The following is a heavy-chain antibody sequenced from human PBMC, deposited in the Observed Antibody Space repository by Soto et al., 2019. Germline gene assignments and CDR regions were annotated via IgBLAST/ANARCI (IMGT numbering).Heavy chain of an antibody. CDR3: ARGGKVGATPDAFDI. D-gene: IGHD1-26*01. J-gene: IGHJ3*02. CDR1: GFTFSSYS. Sequence: GGSLRLSCAASGFTFSSYSMNWVRQAPGKGLEWVSSISSSSSYIYYADSVKGRFTISRDNAKNSLYLQMTSLRAEDTAVYYCARGGKVGATPDAFDIWGQGTMVTVSS. V-gene: IGHV3-21*01. CDR2: ISSSSSYI.